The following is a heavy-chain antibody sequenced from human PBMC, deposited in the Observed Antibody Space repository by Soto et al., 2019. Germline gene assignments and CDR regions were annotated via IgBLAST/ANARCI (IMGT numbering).Heavy chain of an antibody. CDR3: ARRDADTSTRPMDY. J-gene: IGHJ4*02. CDR1: GLTFSSHA. D-gene: IGHD1-1*01. V-gene: IGHV3-23*01. CDR2: VSASGGIT. Sequence: EVQLLESGGDLVQPGGSLRLSCAASGLTFSSHAMSWVRQAPGKGLEWVAIVSASGGITFYATSVKGRFTVSRDNSKNTLYLQMNSLRTEDTAIYYCARRDADTSTRPMDYWGQGTLVTVSS.